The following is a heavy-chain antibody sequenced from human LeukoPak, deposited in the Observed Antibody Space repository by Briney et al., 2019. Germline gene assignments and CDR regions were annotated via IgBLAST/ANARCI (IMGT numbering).Heavy chain of an antibody. Sequence: GGSLRLSCAASGFTFSSYSMNWVRQAPGKGLEWVSSISSSSSYIYYADSVKGRFTISRDNSKNTLYLQMNSLRAEDTAVYYCAKPRDDTTDYFDYWGQGTLVTVSS. J-gene: IGHJ4*02. V-gene: IGHV3-21*04. CDR1: GFTFSSYS. D-gene: IGHD1-14*01. CDR3: AKPRDDTTDYFDY. CDR2: ISSSSSYI.